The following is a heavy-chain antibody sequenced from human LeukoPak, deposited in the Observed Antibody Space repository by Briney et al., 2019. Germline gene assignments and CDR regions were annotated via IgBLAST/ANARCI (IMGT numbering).Heavy chain of an antibody. D-gene: IGHD6-13*01. V-gene: IGHV3-30-3*01. CDR2: ISYDGSNK. CDR3: AKDRSDSSTWYVGSH. CDR1: GFTFSSYA. J-gene: IGHJ4*02. Sequence: PGGSLRLSCAASGFTFSSYAMHWVRQAPGKGLEWVAVISYDGSNKYYADSVKGRFTISRDNSKNTLYLQMNSLTAEDTAVYYCAKDRSDSSTWYVGSHWGQGTLVTVSS.